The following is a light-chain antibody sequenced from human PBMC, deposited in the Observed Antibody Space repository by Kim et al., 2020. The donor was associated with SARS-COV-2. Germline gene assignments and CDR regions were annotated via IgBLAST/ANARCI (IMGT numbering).Light chain of an antibody. Sequence: PGERATLSCRASQSVSSRYLAWYQQKSGQAPRLLIYGASSRATGIPDRFSGSGSGTDFTLTISRLEPEDFAVYFCQQYGSSPPLTFGGGTKVDIK. J-gene: IGKJ4*01. CDR1: QSVSSRY. CDR2: GAS. CDR3: QQYGSSPPLT. V-gene: IGKV3-20*01.